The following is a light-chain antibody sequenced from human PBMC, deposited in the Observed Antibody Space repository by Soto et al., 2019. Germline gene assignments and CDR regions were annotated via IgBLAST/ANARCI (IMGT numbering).Light chain of an antibody. V-gene: IGKV3-20*01. CDR3: QHYAGGSRIT. CDR1: QSVSSR. CDR2: GAS. Sequence: EIGMTQSPGTVSWSPGERATLSCRASQSVSSRLAWYQQKPGQAPRLLISGASSRATGIPDRFSGSGFGTDFTLTISRLEPEDFALYYCQHYAGGSRITFGQGTRLEIK. J-gene: IGKJ5*01.